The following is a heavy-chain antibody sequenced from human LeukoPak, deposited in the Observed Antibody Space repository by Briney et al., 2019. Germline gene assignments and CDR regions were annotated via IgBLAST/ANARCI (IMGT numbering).Heavy chain of an antibody. V-gene: IGHV3-30*02. CDR3: AKDHTIFGVVIISCLDY. Sequence: GGSLRLSCAASGFTFSSYGMHWVRQAPGKGLEWVAFIRYDGSNKYYADSVKGRFTISRDNSKNTLYLQMNSLRAEDTAVYYCAKDHTIFGVVIISCLDYWGQGTLVTVS. J-gene: IGHJ4*02. CDR1: GFTFSSYG. D-gene: IGHD3-3*01. CDR2: IRYDGSNK.